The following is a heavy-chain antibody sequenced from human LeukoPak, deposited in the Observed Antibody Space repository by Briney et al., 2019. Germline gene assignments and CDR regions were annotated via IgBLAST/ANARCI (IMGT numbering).Heavy chain of an antibody. CDR2: IYPGGSET. D-gene: IGHD5-24*01. J-gene: IGHJ4*02. CDR3: ARASRDGYNQNFDH. CDR1: GYSFSAYW. Sequence: GESLKISCKALGYSFSAYWNACVRQRPGKGLEWMGIIYPGGSETRYDPSFQGQVTISADTSTSTAYLQWSSLRASDTAMYYCARASRDGYNQNFDHWGQGIPVTVSS. V-gene: IGHV5-51*01.